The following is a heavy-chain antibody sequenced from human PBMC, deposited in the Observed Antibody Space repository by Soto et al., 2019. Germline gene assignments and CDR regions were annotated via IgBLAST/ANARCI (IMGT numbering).Heavy chain of an antibody. CDR3: AKDDSFGLLDDYGDYFDY. CDR2: ISGSGGST. J-gene: IGHJ4*02. CDR1: GFTFSSYA. V-gene: IGHV3-23*01. D-gene: IGHD4-17*01. Sequence: GGSLRLSCAASGFTFSSYAMSWVRQAPGKGLEWVSAISGSGGSTYYADSVKGRFTISRDNSKNTLYLQMNSLRAEDTAVYYCAKDDSFGLLDDYGDYFDYWGQGTLVTVSS.